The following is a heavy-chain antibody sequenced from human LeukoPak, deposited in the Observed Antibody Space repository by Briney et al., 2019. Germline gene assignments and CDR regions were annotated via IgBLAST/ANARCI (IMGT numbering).Heavy chain of an antibody. J-gene: IGHJ6*02. V-gene: IGHV1-69*04. CDR1: GGTFSSYA. Sequence: SVKVSCKASGGTFSSYAISWVRQAPGQGLEWMGRIIPILGIANYAQKFQGGVTITADKSTSTAYMELSSLRSEDTAVYFCARANIPYSGSYYYYYYGMDVWGQGTTVTVSS. CDR3: ARANIPYSGSYYYYYYGMDV. CDR2: IIPILGIA. D-gene: IGHD1-26*01.